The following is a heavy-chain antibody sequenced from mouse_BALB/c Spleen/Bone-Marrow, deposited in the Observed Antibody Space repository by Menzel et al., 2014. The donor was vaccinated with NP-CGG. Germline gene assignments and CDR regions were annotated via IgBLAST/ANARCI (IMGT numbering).Heavy chain of an antibody. Sequence: QVQLQQSGAELVRPGSSVMISCKASGYAFSVYWMNWVKQRPGQGLEWIGQIYPGDGDTNYNGKFKGRATLTADKSSNTAYMQLSSLTSEDSAVYFCARGGISVDYWGQGTTLTVSS. CDR3: ARGGISVDY. CDR1: GYAFSVYW. V-gene: IGHV1-80*01. CDR2: IYPGDGDT. J-gene: IGHJ2*01.